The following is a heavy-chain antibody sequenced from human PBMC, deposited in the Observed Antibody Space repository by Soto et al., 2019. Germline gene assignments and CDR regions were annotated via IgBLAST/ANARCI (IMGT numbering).Heavy chain of an antibody. CDR2: IYPGDSDT. D-gene: IGHD6-19*01. Sequence: PGESLKISCKGSGYSFTTYWIGWVRQMPGKGLEWMGMIYPGDSDTRYSPSFQGQVTISADKSISTAYLQWSSLKASDTAMYFCARLRNLGYSSGWLPPFDYWGQGTLVTVSS. V-gene: IGHV5-51*01. CDR3: ARLRNLGYSSGWLPPFDY. J-gene: IGHJ4*02. CDR1: GYSFTTYW.